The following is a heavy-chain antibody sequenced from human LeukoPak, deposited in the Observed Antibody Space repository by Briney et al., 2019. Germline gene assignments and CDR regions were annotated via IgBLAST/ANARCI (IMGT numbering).Heavy chain of an antibody. Sequence: SETLSLTCAVYGGSFSGYYWSWIRQPPGKGLEWIGEINHSGSTNYNPSLKSRVTISVDTSKNQFSLKLSSVTAADTAVYYCARGLVGATITDAFDIWGQGTMVTVSS. CDR1: GGSFSGYY. J-gene: IGHJ3*02. V-gene: IGHV4-34*01. CDR3: ARGLVGATITDAFDI. D-gene: IGHD1-26*01. CDR2: INHSGST.